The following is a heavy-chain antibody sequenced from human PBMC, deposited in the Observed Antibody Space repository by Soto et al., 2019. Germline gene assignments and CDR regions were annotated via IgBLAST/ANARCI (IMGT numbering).Heavy chain of an antibody. J-gene: IGHJ6*02. Sequence: QVQLVQSGAEVKKPGSSVKVSCKASGGTFSSYAISWVRQAPGQGLEWMGGIIPIFGTANYAQKFQGRVTITADESTSTAYMELSSLRSEDTAVYYCARRWITGVTFGGVIASYYYYGMDVWGQGTTVTVSS. CDR1: GGTFSSYA. V-gene: IGHV1-69*01. CDR3: ARRWITGVTFGGVIASYYYYGMDV. CDR2: IIPIFGTA. D-gene: IGHD3-16*02.